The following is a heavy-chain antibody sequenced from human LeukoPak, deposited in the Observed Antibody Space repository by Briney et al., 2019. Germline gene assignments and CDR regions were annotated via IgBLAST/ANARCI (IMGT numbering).Heavy chain of an antibody. CDR2: IYHSGST. CDR3: VLGAPLTESSLFDY. CDR1: GYSISSGYY. J-gene: IGHJ4*02. V-gene: IGHV4-38-2*02. Sequence: PSETLSLTCTVSGYSISSGYYWGWIRQPPGKGLKWIGSIYHSGSTYYNPSLKSRVTISVDTSKNQFSLKLSSVTAADTAVYYCVLGAPLTESSLFDYWGQGTLVTVSS. D-gene: IGHD1-26*01.